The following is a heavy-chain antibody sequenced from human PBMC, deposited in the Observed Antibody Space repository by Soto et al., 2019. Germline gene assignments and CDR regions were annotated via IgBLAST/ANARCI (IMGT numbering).Heavy chain of an antibody. V-gene: IGHV3-73*01. J-gene: IGHJ4*02. D-gene: IGHD2-21*01. Sequence: EVQLVESGGGLVQPGGSLRLSCAASGFTFSGSAMHWVRQASGKGLEWVARIRSKTNSYATTYAASGKGRFTIARDDSQNTAYLQMNSMKTEDTAVYYCTSTALEYCGSDCFSLLGYWGQGALVTVSS. CDR1: GFTFSGSA. CDR2: IRSKTNSYAT. CDR3: TSTALEYCGSDCFSLLGY.